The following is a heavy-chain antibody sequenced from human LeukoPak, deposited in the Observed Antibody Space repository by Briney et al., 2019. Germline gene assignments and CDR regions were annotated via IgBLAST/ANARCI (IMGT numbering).Heavy chain of an antibody. V-gene: IGHV3-30*03. J-gene: IGHJ4*02. CDR2: ASTDEINQ. CDR1: GFTFRNHG. Sequence: PGGSLRLSCAYSGFTFRNHGMHWVRQAPGKGLQWVAVASTDEINQWYTDSVKGRFIISRDNSRNTVILEMNTLKTEDTAVYFCAAFITTKLDYWGQGILDTVSS. D-gene: IGHD3-22*01. CDR3: AAFITTKLDY.